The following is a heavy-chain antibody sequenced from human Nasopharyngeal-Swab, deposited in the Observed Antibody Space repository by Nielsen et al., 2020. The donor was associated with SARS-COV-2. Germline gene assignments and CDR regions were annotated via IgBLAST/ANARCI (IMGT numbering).Heavy chain of an antibody. J-gene: IGHJ4*02. D-gene: IGHD4-23*01. CDR1: GFTFSSYD. V-gene: IGHV3-13*01. Sequence: GESLQISCAASGFTFSSYDMHWARQATGKGLEWVSAIGTAGDTYYPGSVKGRFTISRENAKNSLYLQMNSLRAEDTAVYYCASGTVTLLHYWGQGTLVTVSS. CDR2: IGTAGDT. CDR3: ASGTVTLLHY.